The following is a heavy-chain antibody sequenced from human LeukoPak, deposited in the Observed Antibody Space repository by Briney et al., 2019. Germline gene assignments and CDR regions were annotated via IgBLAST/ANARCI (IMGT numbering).Heavy chain of an antibody. Sequence: GGSLRLSCAASGFTFDDYAMHWVRQAPGKGLEWVSGISWNSGSIGYADSVKGRFTISRDNAKNSLYLQMNSLRAEDTALYYCAKGDSSSSVYVDYWGQGTLVTVSP. D-gene: IGHD6-6*01. CDR2: ISWNSGSI. V-gene: IGHV3-9*01. CDR1: GFTFDDYA. J-gene: IGHJ4*02. CDR3: AKGDSSSSVYVDY.